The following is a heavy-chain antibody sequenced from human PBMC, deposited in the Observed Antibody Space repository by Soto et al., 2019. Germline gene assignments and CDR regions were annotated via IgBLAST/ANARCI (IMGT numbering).Heavy chain of an antibody. CDR1: GGTFGSYA. CDR2: IIPIFGTA. Sequence: SVKVSCKASGGTFGSYAISWVRQAPGQGLEWMGGIIPIFGTANYAQKFQGRVTITADESTSTAYMELSSLRSDDTAVYYCARESGGSYTYYYYGMDVWGQGTTVTVSS. J-gene: IGHJ6*02. V-gene: IGHV1-69*13. D-gene: IGHD3-16*01. CDR3: ARESGGSYTYYYYGMDV.